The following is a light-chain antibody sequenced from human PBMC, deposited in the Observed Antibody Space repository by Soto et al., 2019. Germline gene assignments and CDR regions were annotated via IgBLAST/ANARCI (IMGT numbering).Light chain of an antibody. CDR1: QSLVFSDGNTY. CDR3: MQGTRWLWT. Sequence: DVVLTQSPLSLPVALGQPASISCRSSQSLVFSDGNTYLNWFQQRPGQSPRRLIYKVSNRDSGVPDRFSGIGSGTDFTLKISRVVAEDVGVYYCMQGTRWLWTFGQGTKVEIK. CDR2: KVS. V-gene: IGKV2-30*01. J-gene: IGKJ1*01.